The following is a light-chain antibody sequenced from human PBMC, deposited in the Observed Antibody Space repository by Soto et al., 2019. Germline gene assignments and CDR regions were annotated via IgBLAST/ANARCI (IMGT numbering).Light chain of an antibody. J-gene: IGKJ3*01. CDR2: DAS. V-gene: IGKV3-11*01. CDR1: QSVSSY. Sequence: EIVLTQSPATLSLSPGERATLSCRASQSVSSYLAWYQQKPGQAPRLLIYDASNRATGIPARFSGSGSGTDFTLTISSLEPEDFAVYYCQQRSNWPPRITFGPGPKWISN. CDR3: QQRSNWPPRIT.